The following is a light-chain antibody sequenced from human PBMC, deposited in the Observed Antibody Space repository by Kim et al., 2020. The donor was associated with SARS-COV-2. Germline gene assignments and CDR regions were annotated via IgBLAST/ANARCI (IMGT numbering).Light chain of an antibody. CDR3: SAWDSSLSAWV. J-gene: IGLJ3*02. Sequence: RPPATLPCTGNSNNVGNQGAAWLQQHQSHPPKRLSYRNNNRPSGISERLSASRSGNTASLTITGLQPEDEADYYCSAWDSSLSAWVFGGGTQLTVL. V-gene: IGLV10-54*01. CDR2: RNN. CDR1: SNNVGNQG.